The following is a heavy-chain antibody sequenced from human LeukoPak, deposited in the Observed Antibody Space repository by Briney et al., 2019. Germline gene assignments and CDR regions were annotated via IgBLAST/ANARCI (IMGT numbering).Heavy chain of an antibody. D-gene: IGHD3-16*01. CDR1: GGSISSSSYY. CDR3: ARDGNAALGSRAFDI. J-gene: IGHJ3*02. Sequence: PSETLSLTCTVSGGSISSSSYYWGWIRQPPGKGLEWIGSIYYSGSTYYNPSLKSRVTISVDTSKNQFSLKLSSVTAADTAVYYCARDGNAALGSRAFDIWGQGTMVTVSS. V-gene: IGHV4-39*07. CDR2: IYYSGST.